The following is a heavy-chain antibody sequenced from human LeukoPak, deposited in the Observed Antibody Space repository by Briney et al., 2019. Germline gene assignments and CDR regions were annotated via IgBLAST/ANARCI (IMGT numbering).Heavy chain of an antibody. D-gene: IGHD3-10*01. CDR1: GGPFSSSEYY. CDR3: ARERAMVRGAFDY. CDR2: IDHSGST. J-gene: IGHJ4*02. Sequence: PSETLSLTCTVSGGPFSSSEYYWGWIRHHPGKGLEWIGYIDHSGSTYYNPSLKSRVTISVDTSKNQFSLKLSSVTAADTAVYYCARERAMVRGAFDYWGQGTLVTVSS. V-gene: IGHV4-31*03.